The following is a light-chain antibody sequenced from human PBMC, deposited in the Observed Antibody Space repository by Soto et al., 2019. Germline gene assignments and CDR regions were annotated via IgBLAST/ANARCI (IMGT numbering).Light chain of an antibody. CDR2: EVS. J-gene: IGLJ1*01. V-gene: IGLV2-14*01. CDR3: ISYTGSSTSYV. CDR1: SSDVGSYDH. Sequence: QSVLTQPASVSGSPGQSITISCSGTSSDVGSYDHVASYQQLPGKTTLLTIYEVSNRPAGVSSRFSGSKSGNTASLTISGLQAEDESDYCCISYTGSSTSYVFGSGTKVTVL.